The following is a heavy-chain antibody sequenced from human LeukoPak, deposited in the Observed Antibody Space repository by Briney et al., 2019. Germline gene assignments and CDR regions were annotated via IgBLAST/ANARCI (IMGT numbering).Heavy chain of an antibody. V-gene: IGHV4-39*01. CDR1: GGSISSSSYY. CDR3: AGDFCSGQNRLNWFDP. Sequence: SPETLSPTCTVSGGSISSSSYYWGWIRQPPGKGQEWLGRIFYSGYTYYNPSLKSRVTISVDTSQSQFSLKLSSVTAADTAVYYCAGDFCSGQNRLNWFDPWGQGTLVTVSS. J-gene: IGHJ5*02. D-gene: IGHD3-3*01. CDR2: IFYSGYT.